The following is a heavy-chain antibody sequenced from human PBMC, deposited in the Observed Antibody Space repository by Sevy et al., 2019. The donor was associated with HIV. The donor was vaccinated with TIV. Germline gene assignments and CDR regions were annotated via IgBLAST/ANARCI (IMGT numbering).Heavy chain of an antibody. CDR3: ARAPDYGDYAEYFQH. CDR1: GFTVSSNY. D-gene: IGHD4-17*01. CDR2: IYSGGST. Sequence: GGSLRLSCAASGFTVSSNYMSWVRQAPGKGLEWVSVIYSGGSTYYADSVKGRFTIPRDNSKNTLYLQMNSLRAEDTAVYYCARAPDYGDYAEYFQHWGQGTLVTVSS. J-gene: IGHJ1*01. V-gene: IGHV3-53*01.